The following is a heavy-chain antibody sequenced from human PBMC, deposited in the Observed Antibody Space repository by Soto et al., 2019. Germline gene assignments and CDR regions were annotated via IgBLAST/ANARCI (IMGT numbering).Heavy chain of an antibody. D-gene: IGHD2-8*02. CDR2: IYYSGGT. CDR3: ARDKITGLFDY. CDR1: GASIGSGDYY. Sequence: ASETLSLTCTVSGASIGSGDYYWSWIRQHPGKGLEWIGYIYYSGGTYYNPSLKSRVTISVDTSKNQFSLKLTSVTAADTAVYYCARDKITGLFDYWGQGTLVTVSS. V-gene: IGHV4-31*02. J-gene: IGHJ4*02.